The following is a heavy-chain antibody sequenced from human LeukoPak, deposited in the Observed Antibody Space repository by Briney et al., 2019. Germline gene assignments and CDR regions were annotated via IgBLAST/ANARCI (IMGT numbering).Heavy chain of an antibody. CDR3: ATMGATTFDH. CDR2: INPNSGGT. CDR1: GSTFTDYY. J-gene: IGHJ4*02. D-gene: IGHD1-26*01. Sequence: GASVKVSCKASGSTFTDYYIHWVRQAPGQGLEWLGWINPNSGGTNYAQKLQGRVTMTRDTSIRTVYMEVSRLTSDDTAVYYCATMGATTFDHWGQGTLVTVSS. V-gene: IGHV1-2*02.